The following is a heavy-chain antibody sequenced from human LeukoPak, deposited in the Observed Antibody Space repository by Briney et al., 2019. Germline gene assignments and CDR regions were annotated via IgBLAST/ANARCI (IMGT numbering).Heavy chain of an antibody. J-gene: IGHJ6*02. D-gene: IGHD1-7*01. V-gene: IGHV4-34*01. Sequence: SETLSLTCAVYGGSFSGYYWSWIRPPPGKGLEWIGEINHSGSTNYNPSLKSRVTISVDTSKNQFSLKLSSVTAADTAVYYCARQPLSDVAGTSVYYYGMDVWGQGTTVTVSS. CDR2: INHSGST. CDR3: ARQPLSDVAGTSVYYYGMDV. CDR1: GGSFSGYY.